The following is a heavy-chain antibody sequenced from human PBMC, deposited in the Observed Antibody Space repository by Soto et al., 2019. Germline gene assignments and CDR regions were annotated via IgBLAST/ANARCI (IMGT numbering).Heavy chain of an antibody. D-gene: IGHD3-22*01. V-gene: IGHV3-21*02. J-gene: IGHJ4*02. CDR2: ITSKTGDQ. CDR3: ARDLMPNDRGLGDLAY. CDR1: GFTFNKYS. Sequence: EVRLVESGGGLVKPGGSLRLSCAASGFTFNKYSMNWVRQAPGKGLEWVSSITSKTGDQSYADSVKGRFLISRDNTNNSLSLQVTNLRDEDTAVYYCARDLMPNDRGLGDLAYWGQGTLVTVSS.